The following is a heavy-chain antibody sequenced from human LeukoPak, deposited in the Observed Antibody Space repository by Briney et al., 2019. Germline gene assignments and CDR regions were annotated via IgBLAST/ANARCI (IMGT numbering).Heavy chain of an antibody. CDR3: ATSDGYCSGGSCSSLLSSGWPLFDY. D-gene: IGHD2-15*01. V-gene: IGHV1-3*01. Sequence: ASVKVSCKASGYTFTSYAMHWVRQAPGQRLEWMGWINAGNGNTKYSQKFQGRVTITRDTSASTAYMELSSLRSEDTAVYYCATSDGYCSGGSCSSLLSSGWPLFDYWGQGTLVTVSS. CDR1: GYTFTSYA. J-gene: IGHJ4*02. CDR2: INAGNGNT.